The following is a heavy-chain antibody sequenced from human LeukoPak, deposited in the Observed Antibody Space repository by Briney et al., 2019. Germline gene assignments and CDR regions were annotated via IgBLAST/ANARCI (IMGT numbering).Heavy chain of an antibody. CDR1: GGSISSGGYY. J-gene: IGHJ4*02. D-gene: IGHD1-20*01. CDR2: IYYSGST. CDR3: ARGLTGTSAPVDY. V-gene: IGHV4-31*03. Sequence: NASETLSLTCTVSGGSISSGGYYWSWIRQHPGKGLEWIGYIYYSGSTYYNPSLKSRVTISVDTSKNQFSLKLSSVTAADTAVYYCARGLTGTSAPVDYWGQGTLVTVSS.